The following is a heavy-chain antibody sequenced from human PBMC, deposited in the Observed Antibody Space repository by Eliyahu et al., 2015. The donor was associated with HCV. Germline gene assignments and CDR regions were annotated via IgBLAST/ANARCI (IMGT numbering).Heavy chain of an antibody. D-gene: IGHD3-10*01. J-gene: IGHJ4*02. CDR3: ARDPGSARVDY. V-gene: IGHV1-18*01. Sequence: QVQVVQSGAEVKKPGASVKVSCKTSGYTFASHGVTWVRQAPGQGLGWAGGSXGSSGNTKXAQKLQGRITLTTDTSTTTAYMELRDLTSDDTAVYYXARDPGSARVDYWGQGTLVTVSS. CDR1: GYTFASHG. CDR2: SXGSSGNT.